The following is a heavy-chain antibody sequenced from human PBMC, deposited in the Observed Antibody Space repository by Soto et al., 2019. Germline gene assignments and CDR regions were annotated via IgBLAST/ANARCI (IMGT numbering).Heavy chain of an antibody. Sequence: QVQLVESGGGVVQPGTSLRLSCTASGFTFSSYAMHWVRQAPGKGLEWVAVISYDGSETKYGDSVKGRFIISRDNFKNTLYVQLNALRVEDTAIYYCARDWVSSGYNSLDHWGQGTLVTVSS. D-gene: IGHD3-22*01. CDR3: ARDWVSSGYNSLDH. V-gene: IGHV3-33*01. CDR1: GFTFSSYA. CDR2: ISYDGSET. J-gene: IGHJ5*02.